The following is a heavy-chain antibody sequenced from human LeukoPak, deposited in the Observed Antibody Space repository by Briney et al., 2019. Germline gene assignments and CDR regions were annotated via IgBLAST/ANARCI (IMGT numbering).Heavy chain of an antibody. J-gene: IGHJ4*02. D-gene: IGHD2-2*01. CDR2: ICGRGGSA. V-gene: IGHV3-23*01. CDR3: ARSQGARCYDIIDY. Sequence: GGSLRLSCAASGFTFTNYAMNWVRQAPGKGLEWVSVICGRGGSAYYADSVKGRFTISRDDSKNTLNPQMNSLSAEDTAVYFCARSQGARCYDIIDYWGQGTLVSVSS. CDR1: GFTFTNYA.